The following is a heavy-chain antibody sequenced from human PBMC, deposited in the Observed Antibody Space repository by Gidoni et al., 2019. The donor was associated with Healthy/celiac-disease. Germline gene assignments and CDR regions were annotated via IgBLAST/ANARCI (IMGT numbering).Heavy chain of an antibody. V-gene: IGHV3-9*01. CDR1: GFTFDDYA. J-gene: IGHJ1*01. D-gene: IGHD6-19*01. CDR2: ISWNSGSI. Sequence: EVQLVESGGGLVQPGRSLRLSCAASGFTFDDYAMHWVRQAQGKGLEWVSGISWNSGSIGYADSVKGRFTISRDNAKNSLYLQMNSLRAEDTALYYCAKDYSSGWYWGQGTLVTVSS. CDR3: AKDYSSGWY.